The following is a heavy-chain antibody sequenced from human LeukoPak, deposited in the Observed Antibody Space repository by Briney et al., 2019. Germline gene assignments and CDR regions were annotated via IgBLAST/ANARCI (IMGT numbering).Heavy chain of an antibody. CDR3: ALGGGGYPMFS. CDR1: SGSISSYY. J-gene: IGHJ5*02. Sequence: PSETLSLTCTVSSGSISSYYWSWLRQPPGKGLEWIGHIHGSGSTKYNPSLKSRVTMSVGTSKKQISLKLSSVTAADTAVYYCALGGGGYPMFSWGQGALVTVSS. V-gene: IGHV4-4*09. D-gene: IGHD1-26*01. CDR2: IHGSGST.